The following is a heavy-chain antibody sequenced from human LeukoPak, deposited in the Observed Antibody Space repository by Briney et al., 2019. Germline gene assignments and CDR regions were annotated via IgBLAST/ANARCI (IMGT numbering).Heavy chain of an antibody. J-gene: IGHJ4*02. CDR3: AREMGGGWYGDYFDY. CDR1: GFTFSAYS. V-gene: IGHV3-48*04. Sequence: GGSLRLSCAASGFTFSAYSMNWVRQAPGKGLEWVSYISRSSRNIFYSDSVRGRFTISRDNAKNSLSLQMNSLRAEDTAVYYCAREMGGGWYGDYFDYWGQGTLVTVSS. D-gene: IGHD6-19*01. CDR2: ISRSSRNI.